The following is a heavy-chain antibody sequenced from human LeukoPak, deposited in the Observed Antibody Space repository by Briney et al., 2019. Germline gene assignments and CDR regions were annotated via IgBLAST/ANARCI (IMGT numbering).Heavy chain of an antibody. V-gene: IGHV3-23*01. CDR2: LMGSGEYT. D-gene: IGHD3-9*01. CDR1: GFTFSSYA. J-gene: IGHJ4*02. CDR3: AKTTGYYSSSPLDY. Sequence: TGGSLRLSCAASGFTFSSYAMNWVRQAPGKGSAYVSTLMGSGEYTYYADSVKGRFTISRDNSKNTLYLQMNSLRAEDTAVYYCAKTTGYYSSSPLDYWGQGTLVTVSS.